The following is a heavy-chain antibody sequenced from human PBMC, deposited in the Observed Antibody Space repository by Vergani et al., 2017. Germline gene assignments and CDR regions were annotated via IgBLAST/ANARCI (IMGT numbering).Heavy chain of an antibody. D-gene: IGHD1-26*01. CDR3: VNDHMGASFVGTNHNDY. Sequence: EVQLVESGGGLVQRGGYLRLSCAASGFTYSSYSMNWVSQAPGKWLEWVSYINSSSRSIYYADSVQRRFTISRDNAKNSLYLQMNSLRAEDTAVYYCVNDHMGASFVGTNHNDYWGQGTLVTVSS. V-gene: IGHV3-48*01. J-gene: IGHJ4*02. CDR2: INSSSRSI. CDR1: GFTYSSYS.